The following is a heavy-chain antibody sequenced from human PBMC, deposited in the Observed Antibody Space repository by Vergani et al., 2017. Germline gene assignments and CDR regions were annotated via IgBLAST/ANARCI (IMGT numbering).Heavy chain of an antibody. D-gene: IGHD3-10*01. J-gene: IGHJ1*01. CDR3: TTAWGLYYLHGEYFQY. V-gene: IGHV3-23*01. CDR1: GFTFDTYT. CDR2: SSSGGGDI. Sequence: EVQLLESGGGLVQPGGSRRLSCAGAGFTFDTYTMAYARQAPGKGLEWVATSSSGGGDIFYADSVKGRFTISRDNSKNTLFLQMNSLKDEDTAVYYCTTAWGLYYLHGEYFQYWGRGTLVSVSS.